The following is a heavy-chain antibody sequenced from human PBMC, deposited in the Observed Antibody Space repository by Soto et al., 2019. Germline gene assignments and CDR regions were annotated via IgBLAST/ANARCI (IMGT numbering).Heavy chain of an antibody. D-gene: IGHD3-3*01. J-gene: IGHJ6*02. V-gene: IGHV1-69*01. CDR1: GGTFSIYA. CDR2: VIPSFGTA. Sequence: QVQLVQSGAEVKKPGSSVKVSCKASGGTFSIYAIRWVGQAPGQGLEWMGGVIPSFGTANYAENFQGRVTITADESTSTAYMELSSLRSEDTAIYYCARDGIGDYDLWSGSYGLGVWGQGTTVTVSS. CDR3: ARDGIGDYDLWSGSYGLGV.